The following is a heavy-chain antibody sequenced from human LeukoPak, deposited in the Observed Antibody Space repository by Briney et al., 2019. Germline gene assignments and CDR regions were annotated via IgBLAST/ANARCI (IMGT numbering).Heavy chain of an antibody. J-gene: IGHJ3*02. V-gene: IGHV4-59*08. CDR2: IYYSGST. CDR3: ARPYTSGWYGVFDI. CDR1: GDSISNYY. Sequence: SETLSLTCTVSGDSISNYYWSWIRQPPGKGLEWIGCIYYSGSTKYNPSLKSRVTISVDTSKNQFSLKLSSVTAADTAVYFCARPYTSGWYGVFDIWGQGTMVTVSS. D-gene: IGHD6-19*01.